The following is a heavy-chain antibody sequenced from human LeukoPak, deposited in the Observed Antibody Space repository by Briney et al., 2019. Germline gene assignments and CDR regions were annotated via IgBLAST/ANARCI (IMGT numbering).Heavy chain of an antibody. J-gene: IGHJ4*02. CDR2: INHRGST. Sequence: SETLSLTCTVSGGSISSHYWSWIRQPPGKGLEWIGEINHRGSTNYNPSLKSRVTISLDTSKKQFSLTLISVTAADTAVYYCAVEGGQQLVRAHYWGQGTLVTVSS. D-gene: IGHD6-13*01. CDR1: GGSISSHY. V-gene: IGHV4-34*01. CDR3: AVEGGQQLVRAHY.